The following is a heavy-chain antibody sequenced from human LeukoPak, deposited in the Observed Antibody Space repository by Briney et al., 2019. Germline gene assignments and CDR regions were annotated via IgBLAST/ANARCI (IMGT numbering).Heavy chain of an antibody. V-gene: IGHV1-8*03. D-gene: IGHD3-22*01. J-gene: IGHJ5*02. CDR1: GYTFTSYD. Sequence: ASVKVSCKASGYTFTSYDINWVRQATGQGLGWMGWMNPNSGNTGYAQKFQGRVTITRNTSISTAYMELSSLRSEDTAVYYCASHYYDSSGYQPWGQGTLVTVPS. CDR3: ASHYYDSSGYQP. CDR2: MNPNSGNT.